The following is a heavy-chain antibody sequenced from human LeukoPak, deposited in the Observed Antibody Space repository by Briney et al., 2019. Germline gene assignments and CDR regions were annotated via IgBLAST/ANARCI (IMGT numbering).Heavy chain of an antibody. D-gene: IGHD1-26*01. CDR2: INPNSGGT. CDR1: GYTFTSYD. Sequence: ASVKVSCKASGYTFTSYDINWVRQAPGQGLEWMGWINPNSGGTNYAQKFQGRVTMTRDTSISTAYMELSGLRSDDTAVYYCARGGNYYFWGQGTLVTVSS. V-gene: IGHV1-2*02. J-gene: IGHJ4*02. CDR3: ARGGNYYF.